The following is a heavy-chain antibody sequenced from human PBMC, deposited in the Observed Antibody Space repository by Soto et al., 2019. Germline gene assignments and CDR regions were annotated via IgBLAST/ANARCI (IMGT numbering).Heavy chain of an antibody. Sequence: SQTVSLTCALSGDSVSSNSSAWNWIRQSPSRGLEWLGRTYYRSKWYNDYAVSVKSRITINPDTSKNQFSLQLNSVTPEDTAVYYCARVSIAVAGPDAFDIWGQGTMVTVSS. CDR3: ARVSIAVAGPDAFDI. V-gene: IGHV6-1*01. D-gene: IGHD6-19*01. CDR2: TYYRSKWYN. J-gene: IGHJ3*02. CDR1: GDSVSSNSSA.